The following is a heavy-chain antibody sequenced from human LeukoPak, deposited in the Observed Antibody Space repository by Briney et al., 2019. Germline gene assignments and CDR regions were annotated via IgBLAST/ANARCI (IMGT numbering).Heavy chain of an antibody. V-gene: IGHV4-59*08. D-gene: IGHD5-12*01. Sequence: SETLSLSCTVCGGSITSYYWTWIRQPPGKGLEWIGYIFYSGSTNYNPSLKSRVTISVDTSKNQFSLRLSSVTAADTAVYYCARHLLVADYYYYAMDVWGQGTTVAVSS. CDR3: ARHLLVADYYYYAMDV. CDR2: IFYSGST. CDR1: GGSITSYY. J-gene: IGHJ6*02.